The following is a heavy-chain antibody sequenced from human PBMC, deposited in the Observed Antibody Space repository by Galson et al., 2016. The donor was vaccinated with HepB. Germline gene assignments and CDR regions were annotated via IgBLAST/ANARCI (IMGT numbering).Heavy chain of an antibody. CDR2: ISGSGGRA. CDR3: AKGFLPGYFDS. Sequence: SLRLSCAASGFTFSSYAMSWVRQAPGKGLEWVSAISGSGGRAHHADSVKGRFTISRDNSKNTLYLQMNSLSADDTAVYYCAKGFLPGYFDSWGQGTLVTVSS. V-gene: IGHV3-23*01. CDR1: GFTFSSYA. J-gene: IGHJ4*02.